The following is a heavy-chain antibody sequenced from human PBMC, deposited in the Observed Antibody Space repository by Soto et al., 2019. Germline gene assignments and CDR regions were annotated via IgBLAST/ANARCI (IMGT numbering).Heavy chain of an antibody. CDR3: ARHTPYRRSSWYDY. Sequence: SETLSLTCTASGGSICRYYWSWILQPPGKGLEWIGYIYYSGSTNYNPSLKSRVTISVDTSKNQFSLKLSSVTAADTAVYYCARHTPYRRSSWYDYWGQGTLVTVSS. D-gene: IGHD6-13*01. J-gene: IGHJ4*02. CDR2: IYYSGST. V-gene: IGHV4-59*08. CDR1: GGSICRYY.